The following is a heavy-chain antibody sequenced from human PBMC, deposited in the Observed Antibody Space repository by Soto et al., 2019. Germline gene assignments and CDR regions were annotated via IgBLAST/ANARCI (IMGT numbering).Heavy chain of an antibody. Sequence: SETLSLTCSVSCYSIRRYYWGWIRQPPGKGLEWIGHIYYSGSTNYNSSLKSRVTISVDTSKNQFSLKLSSVTAADTAVYYCARLTISLVRGVPNWFDPWGHGTLVTVSS. CDR3: ARLTISLVRGVPNWFDP. J-gene: IGHJ5*02. CDR1: CYSIRRYY. D-gene: IGHD3-10*01. CDR2: IYYSGST. V-gene: IGHV4-59*08.